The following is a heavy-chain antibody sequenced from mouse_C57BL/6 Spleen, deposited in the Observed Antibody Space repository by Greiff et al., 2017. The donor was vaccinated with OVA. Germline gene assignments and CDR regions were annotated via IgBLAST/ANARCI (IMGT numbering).Heavy chain of an antibody. CDR1: GYSFTGYF. CDR3: ARDDYDVGFDY. J-gene: IGHJ2*01. Sequence: EVHLVESGPELVKPGDSVKISCKASGYSFTGYFMNWVMQSHGKSLEWIGRINPYNGDTFYNQKFKGKATLTVDKSSSTAHMELRSLTSEDSAVYYCARDDYDVGFDYWGQGTTLTVSS. D-gene: IGHD2-4*01. V-gene: IGHV1-20*01. CDR2: INPYNGDT.